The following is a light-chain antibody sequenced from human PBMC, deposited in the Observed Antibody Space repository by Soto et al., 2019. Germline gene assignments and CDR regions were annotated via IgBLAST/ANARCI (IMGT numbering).Light chain of an antibody. CDR3: HQYYSNPRT. CDR2: GPS. V-gene: IGKV3-20*01. CDR1: QSVGSSY. Sequence: EIVLTQSPGTLSLSPGDRATLSCRASQSVGSSYLAWYQQKPGQAPRLVIYGPSTRATGIPDRFSGSGSGTDFTLTISRLEPEDFAVYYCHQYYSNPRTFGQGTKLEIK. J-gene: IGKJ2*02.